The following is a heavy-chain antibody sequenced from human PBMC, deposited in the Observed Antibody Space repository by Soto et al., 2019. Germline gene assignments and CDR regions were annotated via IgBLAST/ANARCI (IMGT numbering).Heavy chain of an antibody. Sequence: ASVKVSCKASGYTFTSYDINWVRQATGQGLEWMGWMNPNSGNTGYAQKFQGRVTMTRNTSISTAYMELSSLRSEDTAVYYCARRPPSLRRIAAAGTYDYWGQGTLVTVSS. CDR2: MNPNSGNT. D-gene: IGHD6-13*01. V-gene: IGHV1-8*01. CDR3: ARRPPSLRRIAAAGTYDY. J-gene: IGHJ4*02. CDR1: GYTFTSYD.